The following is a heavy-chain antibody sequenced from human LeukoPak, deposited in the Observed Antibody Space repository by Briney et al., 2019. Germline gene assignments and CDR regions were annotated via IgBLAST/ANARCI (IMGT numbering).Heavy chain of an antibody. V-gene: IGHV3-30*18. CDR2: ISYDGSNK. CDR3: AKDRLGRLELPFDY. CDR1: GFTLSSYG. J-gene: IGHJ4*02. Sequence: GRSLRLSCAASGFTLSSYGMHWVRQAPGKGLEWVAVISYDGSNKYYADSVKGRFTISRDNSKNTLYLQMNSLRAEGTAVYYCAKDRLGRLELPFDYWGQGTLVTVSS. D-gene: IGHD1-7*01.